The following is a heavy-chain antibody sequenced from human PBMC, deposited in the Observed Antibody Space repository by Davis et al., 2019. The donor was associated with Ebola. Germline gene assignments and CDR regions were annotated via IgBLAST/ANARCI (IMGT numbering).Heavy chain of an antibody. CDR3: ATDLRQIYGGGDQY. CDR2: FDPEDGET. J-gene: IGHJ4*02. Sequence: ASVKVSCKASGYTFTSYYMHWVRQAPGKGLEWMGGFDPEDGETIYAQKFQGRVTMTEDTSTDTAYMELSSLRSEDTAVYYCATDLRQIYGGGDQYWGQGTLVTVSS. CDR1: GYTFTSYY. V-gene: IGHV1-24*01. D-gene: IGHD4-23*01.